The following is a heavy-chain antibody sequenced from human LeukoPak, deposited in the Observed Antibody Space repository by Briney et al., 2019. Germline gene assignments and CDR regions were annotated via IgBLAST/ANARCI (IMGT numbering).Heavy chain of an antibody. CDR3: AKDRSSWYYPFDS. Sequence: QPGGSLRLSCAASGFTFSSYAMSWVRQAPGKGLEWVSAIKSSGGVTYYADSVKGRFTMSRDNSKRTVYLQMNSLRAEDTAVYYCAKDRSSWYYPFDSWGQGTLVTVSS. J-gene: IGHJ4*02. D-gene: IGHD3-3*01. V-gene: IGHV3-23*01. CDR1: GFTFSSYA. CDR2: IKSSGGVT.